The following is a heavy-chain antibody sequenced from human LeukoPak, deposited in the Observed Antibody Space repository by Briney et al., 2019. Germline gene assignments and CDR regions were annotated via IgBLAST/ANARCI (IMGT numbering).Heavy chain of an antibody. CDR3: ARSPYDSSGPSHFDY. V-gene: IGHV3-11*01. D-gene: IGHD3-22*01. CDR2: SSSSGSTI. CDR1: GFTFSYYY. Sequence: GGSLRLSCAASGFTFSYYYMSWIRQAPGKGLEWVSYSSSSGSTIYYADSVKGRFTISRDNAKNSLYLQMNSLRAEDTAVYYCARSPYDSSGPSHFDYWGQGTLVTVSS. J-gene: IGHJ4*02.